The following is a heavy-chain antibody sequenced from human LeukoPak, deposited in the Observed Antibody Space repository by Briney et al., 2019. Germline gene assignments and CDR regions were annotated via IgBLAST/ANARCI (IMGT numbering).Heavy chain of an antibody. D-gene: IGHD3-9*01. J-gene: IGHJ4*02. CDR2: ISHTSSAI. CDR3: ARASHTGYDY. V-gene: IGHV3-48*02. Sequence: GGSLRLSCAASGFTLSSNYMSWVRQSPGKGLEWVSYISHTSSAIYYADSVKGRFTISRDNAKNSLYLQMNSLRDEDTAVYYCARASHTGYDYWGQGTLVTVSS. CDR1: GFTLSSNY.